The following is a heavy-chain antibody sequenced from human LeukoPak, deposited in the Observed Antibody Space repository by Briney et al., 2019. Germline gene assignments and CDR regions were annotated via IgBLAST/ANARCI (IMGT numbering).Heavy chain of an antibody. J-gene: IGHJ3*02. V-gene: IGHV4-59*08. CDR2: IYYSGST. CDR1: GGSISSYY. CDR3: ARHTYGSGSLSAFDI. D-gene: IGHD3-10*01. Sequence: SETLSLTCTVSGGSISSYYWSWIRQPPGKGLEWIGYIYYSGSTNHNPSLKSRVTISVDTSKNQFSLKLSSVTAADTAVYYCARHTYGSGSLSAFDIWGQGTMVTVSS.